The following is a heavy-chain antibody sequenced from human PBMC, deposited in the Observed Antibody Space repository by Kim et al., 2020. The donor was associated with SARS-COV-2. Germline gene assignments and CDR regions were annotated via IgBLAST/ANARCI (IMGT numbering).Heavy chain of an antibody. CDR2: MNPNSGNT. CDR3: ARVGYYGSGSYRELDY. Sequence: ASVKVSCKASGYTFTSYDINWVRQATGQGLEWMGWMNPNSGNTGYAQKFQGRVTMTRNTSISTACMELSSLRSEDTAGYYCARVGYYGSGSYRELDYWGQGTLVTVSS. CDR1: GYTFTSYD. D-gene: IGHD3-10*01. V-gene: IGHV1-8*01. J-gene: IGHJ4*02.